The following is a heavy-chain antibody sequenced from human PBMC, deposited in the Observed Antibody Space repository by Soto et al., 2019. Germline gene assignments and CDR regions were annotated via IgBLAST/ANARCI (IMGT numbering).Heavy chain of an antibody. J-gene: IGHJ5*02. CDR2: IYYSGST. Sequence: QVQLQESGPGLVKPSQTLSLTCTVSGGSISSGGYYWSWIRQHPGKGLEWIGYIYYSGSTYYNPSLKSRVTISVETSKNQFSLTLSAVTAADTAVYYCARFLKLGYCSGGSCGGFDPWGQGTLVTVSS. CDR1: GGSISSGGYY. V-gene: IGHV4-31*03. CDR3: ARFLKLGYCSGGSCGGFDP. D-gene: IGHD2-15*01.